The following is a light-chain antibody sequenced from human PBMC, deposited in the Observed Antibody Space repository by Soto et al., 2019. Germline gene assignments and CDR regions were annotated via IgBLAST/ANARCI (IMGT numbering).Light chain of an antibody. J-gene: IGLJ2*01. V-gene: IGLV1-40*01. CDR3: QSFDSSLSGSV. CDR2: DNR. Sequence: QSVLTQPPSVSGAPGQRVTISCIGSSSNIGAGFDVHWYKQLPGTAPKLLIYDNRNRPSGVPDRFSGSKSGTSASLAITGLQADDEADYYCQSFDSSLSGSVFGGGTKVTVL. CDR1: SSNIGAGFD.